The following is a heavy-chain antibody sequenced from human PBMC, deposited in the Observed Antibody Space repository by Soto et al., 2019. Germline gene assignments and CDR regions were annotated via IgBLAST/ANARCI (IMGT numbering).Heavy chain of an antibody. J-gene: IGHJ6*02. V-gene: IGHV1-2*04. D-gene: IGHD2-8*01. CDR1: GYTFTGYY. Sequence: GPSVNVSCKASGYTFTGYYIHWVRQAPGQGLEWLGRINPKSGGTSTAQKFQGWVTMTTDTSISTASMELTRLTSDDTAIYYCARGDSTDCSNGVCSFFYNHDMDVWGQGTTVTVSS. CDR3: ARGDSTDCSNGVCSFFYNHDMDV. CDR2: INPKSGGT.